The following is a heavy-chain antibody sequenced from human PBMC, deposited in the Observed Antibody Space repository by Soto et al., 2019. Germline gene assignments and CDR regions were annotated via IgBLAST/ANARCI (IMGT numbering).Heavy chain of an antibody. D-gene: IGHD5-18*01. V-gene: IGHV3-30*18. Sequence: QVQLVESGGGVVQPGRSLRLSCAASGFTFSSYGMHWVRQAPGKGLEWVAVISYDGSNKYYADSVKGRFTISRDNSKNTLYLQMNSLRAEDTAVYYCAKVAGVNVDTAIVQDDYWGQGTLVTVSS. CDR3: AKVAGVNVDTAIVQDDY. CDR2: ISYDGSNK. CDR1: GFTFSSYG. J-gene: IGHJ4*02.